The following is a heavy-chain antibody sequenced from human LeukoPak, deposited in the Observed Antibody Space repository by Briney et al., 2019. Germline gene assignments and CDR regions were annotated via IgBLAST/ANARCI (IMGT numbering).Heavy chain of an antibody. Sequence: AGGSLRLSCAASGFTFNNAWMNWVRQASGKGLEWVGRIRSKANSYATAYAASVKGRFTISRDDSKNTAYLQMNSLKTEDTAVYYCTRHGNSGDYWGQGTLVTVSS. D-gene: IGHD1-7*01. V-gene: IGHV3-73*01. CDR1: GFTFNNAW. J-gene: IGHJ4*02. CDR2: IRSKANSYAT. CDR3: TRHGNSGDY.